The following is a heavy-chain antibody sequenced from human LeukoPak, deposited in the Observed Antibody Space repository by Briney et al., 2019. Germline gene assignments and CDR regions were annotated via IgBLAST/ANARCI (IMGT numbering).Heavy chain of an antibody. V-gene: IGHV3-30*04. CDR2: ISYDGSNK. Sequence: GGSLRLSCAASGFTFSSYAMHGVRQAPGKGLEWVAVISYDGSNKYYADSVKGRFTISRDNSKNTLYLQMNSLRAEDTAVYYCARTNIVVVVAATSDYWGQGTLVTVSS. CDR3: ARTNIVVVVAATSDY. D-gene: IGHD2-15*01. J-gene: IGHJ4*02. CDR1: GFTFSSYA.